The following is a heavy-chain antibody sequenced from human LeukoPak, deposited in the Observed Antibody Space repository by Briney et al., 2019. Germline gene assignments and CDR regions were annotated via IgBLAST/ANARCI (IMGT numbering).Heavy chain of an antibody. CDR3: ARWGSTSCYDY. CDR1: GFTFSGYA. Sequence: PGGSLRLSCAASGFTFSGYAMHWVRQAPGKGLEYVSAISTNGGSTYYANSVKGRFTISRDNSKNTLYLQMGSVRAEDMAVYYCARWGSTSCYDYWGQGTLVTVSS. CDR2: ISTNGGST. J-gene: IGHJ4*02. V-gene: IGHV3-64*01. D-gene: IGHD2-2*01.